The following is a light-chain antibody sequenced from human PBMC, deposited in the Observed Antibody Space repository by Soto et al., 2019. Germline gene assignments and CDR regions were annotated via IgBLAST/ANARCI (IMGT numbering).Light chain of an antibody. Sequence: DIQMTQSPSSVSASVGDRVTITCRASQGIRSWLAWYQQKPGTAPTLLIYAASTLQSGVPSRFSGSGSGTDFSLTISSLQPDDFATYYCQQANSFPITFGQGTRLEIK. CDR1: QGIRSW. CDR2: AAS. CDR3: QQANSFPIT. J-gene: IGKJ5*01. V-gene: IGKV1-12*01.